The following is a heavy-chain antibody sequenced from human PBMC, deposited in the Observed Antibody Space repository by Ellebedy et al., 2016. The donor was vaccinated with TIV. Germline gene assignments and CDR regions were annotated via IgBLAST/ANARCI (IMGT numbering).Heavy chain of an antibody. CDR3: AREPDIVVVTAIQGY. D-gene: IGHD2-21*02. J-gene: IGHJ4*02. V-gene: IGHV3-30*03. CDR2: ISYDGSNT. CDR1: GFTFSNYG. Sequence: GESLKISCAASGFTFSNYGMHWVRQAPGKGLEYVAVISYDGSNTYYTDSVKGRFTISRDNSKNTLYLQMNGLRAEDTAVYYCAREPDIVVVTAIQGYWGQGTLVTVSS.